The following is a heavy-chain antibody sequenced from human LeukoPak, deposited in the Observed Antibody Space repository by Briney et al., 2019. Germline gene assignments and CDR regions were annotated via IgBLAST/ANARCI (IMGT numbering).Heavy chain of an antibody. Sequence: PGGSLRLSCGACGFTFRSYSMKGVRQARGKGVEGGASISSSSSYIYYADSLKGRFPISRDNAKNSLYLQINSLRAEDTAVYYCARDLTYYDILTGYPHYGMDVWGQGTTVTVSS. CDR2: ISSSSSYI. J-gene: IGHJ6*02. V-gene: IGHV3-21*01. D-gene: IGHD3-9*01. CDR1: GFTFRSYS. CDR3: ARDLTYYDILTGYPHYGMDV.